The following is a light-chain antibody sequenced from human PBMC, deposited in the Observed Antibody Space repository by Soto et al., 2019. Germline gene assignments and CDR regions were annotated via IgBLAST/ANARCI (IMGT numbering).Light chain of an antibody. CDR1: QSVSSTS. V-gene: IGKV3-20*01. Sequence: ELVLTQSPGTLSLSPGERATLSGRASQSVSSTSLAWYQHNPGQAPRLLIYGASSRATATPDRFSGSGSGTDFTLTIRRLEPEDFAVYYFQQDGSSPLTFVPGTKVDIK. J-gene: IGKJ3*01. CDR2: GAS. CDR3: QQDGSSPLT.